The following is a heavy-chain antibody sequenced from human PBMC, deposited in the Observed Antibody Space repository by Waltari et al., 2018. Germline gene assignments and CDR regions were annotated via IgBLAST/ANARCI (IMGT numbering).Heavy chain of an antibody. CDR3: ATSTGQSSMFY. V-gene: IGHV3-15*01. J-gene: IGHJ4*02. CDR1: GFTFSNAW. CDR2: IKSKTDGGTR. D-gene: IGHD6-13*01. Sequence: EVQLVESGGGLVKPGGSLRLSCGASGFTFSNAWMTWVRQAPGKGLEWVGRIKSKTDGGTREYAAPVKGRFIISRDDSKNTLNLQMNSLKTEDTAVYYCATSTGQSSMFYWGPGTLVTVSS.